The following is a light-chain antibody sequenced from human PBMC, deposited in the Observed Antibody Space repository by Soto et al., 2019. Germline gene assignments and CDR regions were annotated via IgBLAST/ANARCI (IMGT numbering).Light chain of an antibody. CDR2: DAS. J-gene: IGKJ1*01. CDR1: QSVSNY. Sequence: EIVLTQSPSTLSLSPGERATLSCRASQSVSNYLAWYQQKPGKAPRPLIYDASNRATDIPARFSGSGSGTDFTLTISSLEPEDFAVYYCLQRRGWPWTFGQGTRVEIK. CDR3: LQRRGWPWT. V-gene: IGKV3-11*01.